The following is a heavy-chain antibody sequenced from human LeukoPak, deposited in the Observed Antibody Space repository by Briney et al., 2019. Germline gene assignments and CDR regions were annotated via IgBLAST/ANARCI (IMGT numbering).Heavy chain of an antibody. J-gene: IGHJ5*02. CDR1: GFTFSSYE. D-gene: IGHD6-19*01. CDR2: ISSSGTTI. V-gene: IGHV3-48*03. Sequence: PGGSLRLSCAASGFTFSSYEMNWVRQAPGKGLEWVSYISSSGTTIYYADFVKGRFTISRDNAKNSLYLQMNSLRAEDTAVYYCAKQYTTGWYGWFDPWGQGTLVTVSS. CDR3: AKQYTTGWYGWFDP.